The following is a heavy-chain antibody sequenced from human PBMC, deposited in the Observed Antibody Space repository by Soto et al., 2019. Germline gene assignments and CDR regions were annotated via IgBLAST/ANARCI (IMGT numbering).Heavy chain of an antibody. V-gene: IGHV4-34*01. CDR2: INHSGST. D-gene: IGHD1-26*01. CDR1: GGSFSGYY. Sequence: SETLSLTCAVYGGSFSGYYWSWIRQPPGKGLEWIGEINHSGSTNYNPSLKSRVTISVDTSKNQFSLKLSSVTAADTAVYYCARGCNSGSYPLIDYWGQGTLVTVSS. J-gene: IGHJ4*02. CDR3: ARGCNSGSYPLIDY.